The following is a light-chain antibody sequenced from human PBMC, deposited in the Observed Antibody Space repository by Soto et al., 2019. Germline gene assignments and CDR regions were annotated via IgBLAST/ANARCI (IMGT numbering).Light chain of an antibody. Sequence: DIQMTQSSSALSASVGDRVTITCRASQTISDSLAWYQQKPGKAPDLLISDVSNLERGVASRFSGSGSGTEFTLTMSSMQTDDFATQYCQQYHGYSRTFGQGTKVDIK. J-gene: IGKJ1*01. CDR2: DVS. V-gene: IGKV1-5*01. CDR1: QTISDS. CDR3: QQYHGYSRT.